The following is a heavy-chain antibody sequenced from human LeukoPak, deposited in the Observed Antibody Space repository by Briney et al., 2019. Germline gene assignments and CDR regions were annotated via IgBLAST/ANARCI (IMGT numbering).Heavy chain of an antibody. CDR1: GFTFSSYA. V-gene: IGHV3-23*01. CDR3: AKDHPSPYYDSSGYWF. CDR2: ISGSGGST. D-gene: IGHD3-22*01. Sequence: GGSLRLSCAASGFTFSSYAMSWVRQAPGKGLEWVSAISGSGGSTYYADSVKGRFTISRDNSKNTLYLQMNSLRAEDTAVYYCAKDHPSPYYDSSGYWFWGQGTLVTVSS. J-gene: IGHJ4*02.